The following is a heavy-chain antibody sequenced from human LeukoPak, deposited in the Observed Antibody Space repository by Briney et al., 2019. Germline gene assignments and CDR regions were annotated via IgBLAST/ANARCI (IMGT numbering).Heavy chain of an antibody. CDR1: GFTFSRYA. V-gene: IGHV3-30-3*01. J-gene: IGHJ4*02. D-gene: IGHD5-24*01. CDR3: ARDGGDGYNQIDH. CDR2: TSGDGSNE. Sequence: GGSLRLSCAASGFTFSRYAMHWVRQAPGKGLECMAVTSGDGSNEHYAGSVKGRFTISRDNSKNTLYLQMNSLRTEDTAVYYCARDGGDGYNQIDHWGQGTLVTVSS.